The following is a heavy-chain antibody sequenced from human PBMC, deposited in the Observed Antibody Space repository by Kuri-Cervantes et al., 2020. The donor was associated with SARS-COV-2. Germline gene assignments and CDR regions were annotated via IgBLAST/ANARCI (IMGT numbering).Heavy chain of an antibody. D-gene: IGHD6-6*01. CDR1: GYSISSGYY. CDR3: ARQGGYSSSSLDY. CDR2: IYHSGST. J-gene: IGHJ4*02. V-gene: IGHV4-38-2*01. Sequence: GSLRLSCAVSGYSISSGYYWGWIRQPPGKGLEWIGSIYHSGSTYYNPSLKSRVTISVDTSKNQFSLKLSPVTAADTAVYYCARQGGYSSSSLDYWGQGTLVTVSS.